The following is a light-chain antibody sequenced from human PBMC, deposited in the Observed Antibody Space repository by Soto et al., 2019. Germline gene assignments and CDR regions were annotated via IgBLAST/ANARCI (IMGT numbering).Light chain of an antibody. V-gene: IGLV1-40*01. J-gene: IGLJ2*01. CDR2: GNS. CDR1: SSNIGAGYD. Sequence: QSVLTQPPSVSGAPGQRVTISCTGSSSNIGAGYDVHWYQQLPGTAPKLLIYGNSNRPSGVPDRFSGSKSGTSASLAITGLQAEDDADYYCQSYDSSLSGPYVVFGGGTKVTVL. CDR3: QSYDSSLSGPYVV.